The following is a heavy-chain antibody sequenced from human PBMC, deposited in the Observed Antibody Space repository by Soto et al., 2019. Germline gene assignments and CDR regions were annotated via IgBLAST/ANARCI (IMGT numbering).Heavy chain of an antibody. CDR2: IYYSGST. J-gene: IGHJ4*02. Sequence: PSETLSLTCTVSGGSISSYYWSWIRQPPGKGLEWIGYIYYSGSTNYNPSLKSRVTISVDTSKNQFSLKLSSVTAADTAVYYCARYIAVAGTGFDYWGQGTLVTVSS. V-gene: IGHV4-59*01. CDR3: ARYIAVAGTGFDY. D-gene: IGHD6-19*01. CDR1: GGSISSYY.